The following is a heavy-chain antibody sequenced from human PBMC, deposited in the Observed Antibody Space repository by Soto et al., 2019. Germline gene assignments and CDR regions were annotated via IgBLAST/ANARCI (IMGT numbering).Heavy chain of an antibody. J-gene: IGHJ4*02. V-gene: IGHV4-30-4*01. CDR1: GGSISSGDYY. D-gene: IGHD3-9*01. CDR2: IYYSGST. Sequence: PSETLSLTCTVSGGSISSGDYYWSWIRQPPGKGLEWIGYIYYSGSTYYNPSLKSRVTISVDTSKNQFSLKLSSVTAADTAVYYCARGGNFVWLSVYYWGQGTLVTVSS. CDR3: ARGGNFVWLSVYY.